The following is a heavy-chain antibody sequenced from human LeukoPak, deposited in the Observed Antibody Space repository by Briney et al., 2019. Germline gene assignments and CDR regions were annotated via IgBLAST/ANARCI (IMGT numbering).Heavy chain of an antibody. V-gene: IGHV3-21*01. Sequence: GGSLRLSCAASGFTFSSYSMNWVRQAPGKGLEWVSSISSSSSYIYYADSVKGRFTISRDNAKNSLYLQMNSLRAEDTAVYYCASFSSSDRRVDYWGQGTLVTVSS. J-gene: IGHJ4*02. CDR1: GFTFSSYS. CDR2: ISSSSSYI. D-gene: IGHD6-6*01. CDR3: ASFSSSDRRVDY.